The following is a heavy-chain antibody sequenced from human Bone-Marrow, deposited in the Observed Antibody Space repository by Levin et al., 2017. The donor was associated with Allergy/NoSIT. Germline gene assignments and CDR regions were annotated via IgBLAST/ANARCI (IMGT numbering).Heavy chain of an antibody. D-gene: IGHD2-15*01. Sequence: PGGSLRLSCAASGFTFSDYSMNWVRQAPGKGLEWVSSLSRSSEHIYYADSVKGRFTVSRDNAKNSLYLQMNGLRAEDTGVYFCAREEEECSGDSCYSAEYFPDLGPGTQVTGS. V-gene: IGHV3-21*01. CDR2: LSRSSEHI. CDR1: GFTFSDYS. J-gene: IGHJ1*01. CDR3: AREEEECSGDSCYSAEYFPD.